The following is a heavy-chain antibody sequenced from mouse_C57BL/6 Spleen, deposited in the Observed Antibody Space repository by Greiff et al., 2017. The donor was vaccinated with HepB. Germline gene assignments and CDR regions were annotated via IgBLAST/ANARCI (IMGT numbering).Heavy chain of an antibody. CDR1: GFTFSSYG. D-gene: IGHD1-1*01. CDR3: ARHEGDYGRSPYWYFDV. J-gene: IGHJ1*03. V-gene: IGHV5-6*01. CDR2: ISSGGSYT. Sequence: EVQLVESGGDLVKPGGSLKLSCAASGFTFSSYGMSWVRQTPDKRLEWVATISSGGSYTYYPDSVKGRFTISRDNAKNTRYLQMSSLKSEDTAMYYCARHEGDYGRSPYWYFDVWGTGTTVTVSS.